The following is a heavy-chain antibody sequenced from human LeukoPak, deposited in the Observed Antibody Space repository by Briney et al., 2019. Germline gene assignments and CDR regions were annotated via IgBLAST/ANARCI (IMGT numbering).Heavy chain of an antibody. J-gene: IGHJ4*02. CDR2: TYYRSKWYN. CDR1: GDSVSSNSAA. Sequence: SQTLSLTCAISGDSVSSNSAAWNWIRQSPSRGLEWLGRTYYRSKWYNDYAVSVKSRITINPDTSKNQFSLQLNSVTPEDTAVYYCARDTVGPCYYDSSGYSWFDYWGQGTLVTVSS. V-gene: IGHV6-1*01. CDR3: ARDTVGPCYYDSSGYSWFDY. D-gene: IGHD3-22*01.